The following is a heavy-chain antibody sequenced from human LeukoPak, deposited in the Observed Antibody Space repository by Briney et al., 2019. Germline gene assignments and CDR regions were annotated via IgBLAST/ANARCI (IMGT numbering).Heavy chain of an antibody. CDR3: ARDREQWLVRNWFDP. J-gene: IGHJ5*02. V-gene: IGHV1-18*01. Sequence: ASVKVSCKASGYTFTSYGISWVRQAPGQGLEWMGWISAYNGNTNYAQRLQGRVTMTTDTSTSTAYMELRSLRSDDTAVYYCARDREQWLVRNWFDPWGQGTLVTVSS. D-gene: IGHD6-19*01. CDR1: GYTFTSYG. CDR2: ISAYNGNT.